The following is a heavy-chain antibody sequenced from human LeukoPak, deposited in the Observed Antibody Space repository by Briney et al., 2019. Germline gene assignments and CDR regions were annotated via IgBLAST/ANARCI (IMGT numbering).Heavy chain of an antibody. D-gene: IGHD6-19*01. CDR1: GASISSNY. CDR3: ARGAGWYDY. J-gene: IGHJ4*02. CDR2: INNNGRI. V-gene: IGHV4-59*08. Sequence: PSETLSLTCTVSGASISSNYWSWIRQSPGKELEWIAYINNNGRINYNPSLKSPVTISADTSKNQFSLNVRSVTAADTAVYYCARGAGWYDYWGQGTQVTVFS.